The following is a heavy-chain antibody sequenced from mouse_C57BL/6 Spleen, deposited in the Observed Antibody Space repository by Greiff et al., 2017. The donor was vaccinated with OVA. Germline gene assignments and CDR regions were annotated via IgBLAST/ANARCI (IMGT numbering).Heavy chain of an antibody. J-gene: IGHJ2*01. D-gene: IGHD1-2*01. Sequence: QVQLQQSGAELVKPGASVKISCKASGYAFSSYWMTWVKQRPGKGLEWIGQIYPGDGDTNYNGKFKGKATLTADKSSSTAYMQLSSLTSEDSAVYFCARDDYGQYYFDYWGQGTTLTVSS. V-gene: IGHV1-80*01. CDR3: ARDDYGQYYFDY. CDR1: GYAFSSYW. CDR2: IYPGDGDT.